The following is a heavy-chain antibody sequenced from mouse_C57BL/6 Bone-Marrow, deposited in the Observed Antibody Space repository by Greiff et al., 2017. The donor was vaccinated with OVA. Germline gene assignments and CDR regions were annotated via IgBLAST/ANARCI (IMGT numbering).Heavy chain of an antibody. J-gene: IGHJ3*01. D-gene: IGHD3-3*01. CDR3: TTGGPWFAY. CDR1: GFNFKDDY. Sequence: EVQLLESGAELVRPGASVKLSCTASGFNFKDDYMHWVKQRPEQGLEWIGWIYPENGDTEYASKFQGKATITTDTSSNTAYLQLSSLTSEDTAVYFCTTGGPWFAYWGRGTLVTVSA. V-gene: IGHV14-4*01. CDR2: IYPENGDT.